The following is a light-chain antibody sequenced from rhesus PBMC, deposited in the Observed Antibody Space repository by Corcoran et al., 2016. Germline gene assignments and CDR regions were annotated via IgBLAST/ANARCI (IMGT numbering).Light chain of an antibody. CDR1: ENVNNY. CDR3: QHGYGTPFT. CDR2: KAS. Sequence: DIQMTQSPSSLSASVGDRVTITCRASENVNNYLNWYQQKPGKAPKLLIFKASTLQSGVPSRFSGSGSGTDYTFTISSLMPEDVATYYCQHGYGTPFTFGPGTKLDIK. J-gene: IGKJ3*01. V-gene: IGKV1-74*01.